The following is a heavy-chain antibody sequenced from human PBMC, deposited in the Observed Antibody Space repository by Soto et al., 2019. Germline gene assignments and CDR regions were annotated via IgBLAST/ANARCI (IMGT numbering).Heavy chain of an antibody. CDR3: ARAYHDILTGYYRTLYYFDY. J-gene: IGHJ4*02. V-gene: IGHV3-21*01. CDR2: ISSSSSYI. Sequence: GGSLRLSCAASGFTFSSYSMNWVRQAPGKGLEWVSSISSSSSYIYYADSVKGRFTISRDNAKNSLYLQMNSLRAEDTAVYYCARAYHDILTGYYRTLYYFDYWGQGTLVTVSS. D-gene: IGHD3-9*01. CDR1: GFTFSSYS.